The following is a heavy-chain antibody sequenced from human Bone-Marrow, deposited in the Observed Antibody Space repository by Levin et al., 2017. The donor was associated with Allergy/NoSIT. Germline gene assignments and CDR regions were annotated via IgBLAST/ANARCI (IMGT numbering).Heavy chain of an antibody. V-gene: IGHV3-23*01. D-gene: IGHD6-19*01. CDR3: AREQGARGWYTVDV. CDR2: IRPSSERT. J-gene: IGHJ4*02. CDR1: GFTFVNHA. Sequence: TGGSLRLSCAASGFTFVNHAMTWVRHAPGKGLEWVSTIRPSSERTYFADSVKGRFTVSRDDSMNMMYLQMNSLRADDAAVYYCAREQGARGWYTVDVWGQGTLVTVSS.